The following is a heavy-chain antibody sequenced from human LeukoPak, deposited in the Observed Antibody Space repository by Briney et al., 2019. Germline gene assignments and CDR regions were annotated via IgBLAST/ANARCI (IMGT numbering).Heavy chain of an antibody. CDR3: TASYISAFPEIDY. D-gene: IGHD6-19*01. J-gene: IGHJ4*02. CDR2: ISYSGST. Sequence: SETLSLTCTVSGGSVRSDSYYWSWIRQPPGKGLEWIAYISYSGSTNYNPSLKSRVTMSVDTSKNQFSLKLSSVTAADTAFYYCTASYISAFPEIDYWGQGTLVTVSS. V-gene: IGHV4-61*01. CDR1: GGSVRSDSYY.